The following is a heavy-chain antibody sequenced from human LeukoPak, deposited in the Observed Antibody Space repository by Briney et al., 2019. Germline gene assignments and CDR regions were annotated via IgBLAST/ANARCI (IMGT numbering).Heavy chain of an antibody. CDR1: GFTFSSYA. Sequence: GGSLRLSCAVSGFTFSSYAMTWVRQAPGKGLEWVSAISGSGGSTYYADSVKGRFTISRDNSKNTLYLQMNSLRAEDTAVYYCAKRGSYDSKGGFDYWGQGTLVTVSS. J-gene: IGHJ4*02. CDR2: ISGSGGST. V-gene: IGHV3-23*01. CDR3: AKRGSYDSKGGFDY. D-gene: IGHD3-22*01.